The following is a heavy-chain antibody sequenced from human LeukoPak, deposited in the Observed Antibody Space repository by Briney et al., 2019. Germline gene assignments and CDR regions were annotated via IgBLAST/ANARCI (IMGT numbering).Heavy chain of an antibody. J-gene: IGHJ6*02. V-gene: IGHV3-53*01. CDR2: IYSGGST. D-gene: IGHD6-13*01. Sequence: GGSLRLSCAASGFTVSSNYMSWVRQAPGKGLGWVSVIYSGGSTYYADSVKGRFTISRDNSKNTLYLQMNSLRAEETAVYYCARSSLIAAGGYYYYYGMDVWGQGTTVTVSS. CDR3: ARSSLIAAGGYYYYYGMDV. CDR1: GFTVSSNY.